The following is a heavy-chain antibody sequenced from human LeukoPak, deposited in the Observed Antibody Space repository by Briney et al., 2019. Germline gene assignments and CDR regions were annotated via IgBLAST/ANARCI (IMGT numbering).Heavy chain of an antibody. CDR2: ISWNSGSI. Sequence: GGSLRLSCAASGLTFDDYAMHWVRQAPGKGLEWVSGISWNSGSIGYADSVKGRFTISRDNAKNSLYLQMNSLRAEDTALYYCAKVAYYYAPGYYFDYWGQGTLVTVSS. D-gene: IGHD3-10*01. CDR1: GLTFDDYA. V-gene: IGHV3-9*01. J-gene: IGHJ4*02. CDR3: AKVAYYYAPGYYFDY.